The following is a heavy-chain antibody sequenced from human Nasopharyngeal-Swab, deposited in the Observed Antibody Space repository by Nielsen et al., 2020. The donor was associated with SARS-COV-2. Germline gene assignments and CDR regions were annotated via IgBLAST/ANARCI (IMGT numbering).Heavy chain of an antibody. CDR1: GIDVSRND. D-gene: IGHD6-19*01. J-gene: IGHJ4*02. V-gene: IGHV3-23*01. Sequence: GESLKISCAVSGIDVSRNDMSWVRQAPGKGLEWVSAISGSGGSTYYAGSVKGRFTISRDNSKNTLYQQMNSLRAEDTAVYYCAKDKEAVARDYWGQGTLVTVSS. CDR2: ISGSGGST. CDR3: AKDKEAVARDY.